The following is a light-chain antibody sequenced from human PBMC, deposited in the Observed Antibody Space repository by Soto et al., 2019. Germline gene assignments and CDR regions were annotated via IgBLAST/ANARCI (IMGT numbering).Light chain of an antibody. J-gene: IGKJ1*01. CDR2: DAS. Sequence: DIQMTQSPSTLSASVGDRVTITCRASQSISSWLAWYQQKQGKATKLLIYDASSLESGVPSRFRGIVSGTELTITISSLQPDDGETYYCQQYNSYSRTFGQGTKVDNK. CDR3: QQYNSYSRT. V-gene: IGKV1-5*01. CDR1: QSISSW.